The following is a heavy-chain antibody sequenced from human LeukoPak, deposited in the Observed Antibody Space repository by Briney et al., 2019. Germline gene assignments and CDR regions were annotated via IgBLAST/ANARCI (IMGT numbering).Heavy chain of an antibody. CDR1: GASINSSGYY. V-gene: IGHV4-39*07. CDR3: ARGKRRNYYGSGSYYTYFDY. J-gene: IGHJ4*02. Sequence: SETLSLTCTVSGASINSSGYYWGWIRQPPGKGLEWIGSHYYSGSTYYNPSLKSRVTISVDKSKNQFSLKLSSVTAADTAVYYCARGKRRNYYGSGSYYTYFDYWGQGTLVTVSS. D-gene: IGHD3-10*01. CDR2: HYYSGST.